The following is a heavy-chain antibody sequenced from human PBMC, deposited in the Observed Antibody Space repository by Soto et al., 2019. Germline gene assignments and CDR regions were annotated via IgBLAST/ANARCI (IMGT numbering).Heavy chain of an antibody. CDR1: GFTFSSYG. V-gene: IGHV3-33*01. J-gene: IGHJ5*02. CDR3: ARDRSSSSSSGRLVHWFDP. D-gene: IGHD6-13*01. Sequence: GRSLRLSCAASGFTFSSYGMHWVRQAPGKGLEWVAVIWYDGSNKYYADSVKGRFTISRDNSKNTLYLQMNSLRAEDTAVYYCARDRSSSSSSGRLVHWFDPWGQGTLFTV. CDR2: IWYDGSNK.